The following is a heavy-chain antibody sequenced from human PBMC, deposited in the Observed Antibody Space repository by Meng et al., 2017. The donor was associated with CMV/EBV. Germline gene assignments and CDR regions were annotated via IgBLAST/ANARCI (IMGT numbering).Heavy chain of an antibody. CDR2: SNAGNGNT. D-gene: IGHD2-2*01. CDR1: GYTFTSYA. CDR3: ARAQVVVVPAAIRYYYYGMDV. J-gene: IGHJ6*02. Sequence: ASVKVSCKASGYTFTSYAMHWVRQAPGQRLEWMGWSNAGNGNTKYSQEFQGRVTITRDTSASTAYMELSRLRSEDTAVYYCARAQVVVVPAAIRYYYYGMDVWGQGTTVTVSS. V-gene: IGHV1-3*02.